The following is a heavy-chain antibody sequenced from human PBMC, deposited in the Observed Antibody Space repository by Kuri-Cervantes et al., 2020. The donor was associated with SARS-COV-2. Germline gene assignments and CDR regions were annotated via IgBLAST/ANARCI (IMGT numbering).Heavy chain of an antibody. V-gene: IGHV3-30*04. J-gene: IGHJ1*01. CDR1: GLTFSNYA. CDR3: ARDWVAAAGQAEYFQH. CDR2: ISYEGSNK. Sequence: GESLKISCAGSGLTFSNYAMSWVRQAPGKGLEWVAVISYEGSNKYYADSVKGRFTISRDNSKNTVFLQMNSLRVEDTAVYYCARDWVAAAGQAEYFQHWGQASRVTVSS. D-gene: IGHD6-13*01.